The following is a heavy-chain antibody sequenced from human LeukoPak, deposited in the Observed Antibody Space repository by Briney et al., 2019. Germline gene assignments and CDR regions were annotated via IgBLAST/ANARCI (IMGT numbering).Heavy chain of an antibody. CDR3: AKHRSPVAAAPEAFDI. Sequence: GGSLRLSCAASGFTFSRFGMHWVRQAPGGGLEWMAVIYYGGSNTYYADSVKGRFTISRDNSKNTLYLQMISLRAEDTALYYCAKHRSPVAAAPEAFDIWGLGTMVTVSS. J-gene: IGHJ3*02. CDR1: GFTFSRFG. V-gene: IGHV3-33*06. CDR2: IYYGGSNT. D-gene: IGHD6-13*01.